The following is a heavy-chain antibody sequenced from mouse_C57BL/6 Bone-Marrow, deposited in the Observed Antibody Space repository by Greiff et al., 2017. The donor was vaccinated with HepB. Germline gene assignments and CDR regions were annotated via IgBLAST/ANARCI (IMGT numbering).Heavy chain of an antibody. CDR1: GFNIKDDY. CDR2: IDPENGDT. D-gene: IGHD2-12*01. J-gene: IGHJ2*01. Sequence: EVKVVESGAELVRPGASVKLSCTASGFNIKDDYMHWVKQRPEQGLEWIGWIDPENGDTEYASKFQGKATITADTSSNTAYLQLSSLTSEDTAVYYCTTYAVTWYFDYWGQGTTLTVSS. V-gene: IGHV14-4*01. CDR3: TTYAVTWYFDY.